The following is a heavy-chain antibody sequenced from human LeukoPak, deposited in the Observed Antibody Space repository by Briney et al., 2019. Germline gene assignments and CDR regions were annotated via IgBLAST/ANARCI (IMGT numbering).Heavy chain of an antibody. Sequence: PSETLSLTCTVSGYSISSGYYWGWIQQPPGKGLEGIGSIYHSGSTYYNPSLKGRVTISVDTSKNQFSLKMSSVTAADTAVYYCASLTTYYDFWSGYRPYFDYWGQGTLVTVSS. CDR2: IYHSGST. D-gene: IGHD3-3*01. CDR1: GYSISSGYY. J-gene: IGHJ4*02. V-gene: IGHV4-38-2*02. CDR3: ASLTTYYDFWSGYRPYFDY.